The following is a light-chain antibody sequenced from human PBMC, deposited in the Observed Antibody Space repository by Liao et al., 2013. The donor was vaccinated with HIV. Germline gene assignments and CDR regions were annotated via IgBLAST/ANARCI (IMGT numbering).Light chain of an antibody. V-gene: IGLV3-1*01. Sequence: SYDLTQPPSVSVSPGQTATITCSGDTLGGRYACWYQQKPGQSPVVVIYEDTKRPSGIPERFSASTSGNTATLTISGTQAMDEADYYCQAWDRGLVFGGGTKLTVL. CDR1: TLGGRY. J-gene: IGLJ2*01. CDR2: EDT. CDR3: QAWDRGLV.